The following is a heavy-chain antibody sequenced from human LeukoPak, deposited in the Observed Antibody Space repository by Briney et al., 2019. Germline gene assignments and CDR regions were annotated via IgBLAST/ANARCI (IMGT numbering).Heavy chain of an antibody. V-gene: IGHV3-74*01. CDR2: INSDGSST. CDR3: ARARRGGYNWFDP. CDR1: GFTFSSYW. D-gene: IGHD3-10*01. J-gene: IGHJ5*02. Sequence: GGSLRLSCAASGFTFSSYWMHWVRQAPGKGLVWVSRINSDGSSTSYADSVKGRFTISRDNAKNTLYLQMNSLRAEDTAVYYCARARRGGYNWFDPWGQGTLVTVSS.